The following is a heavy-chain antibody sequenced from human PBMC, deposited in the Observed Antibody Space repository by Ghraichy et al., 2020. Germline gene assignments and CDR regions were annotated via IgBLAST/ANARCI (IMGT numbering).Heavy chain of an antibody. Sequence: SETLSLTCAVYGGSFSGYYWSWIRQPPGKGLEWIGEINHSGSTNYNPSLKSRVTISVDTSKNQFSLKLSSVTAADTAVYYCARGLGQIRRYCSSTSCYLRRQQLASDYYYYYMDVWGKGTTVTVSS. CDR2: INHSGST. CDR1: GGSFSGYY. V-gene: IGHV4-34*01. J-gene: IGHJ6*03. D-gene: IGHD2-2*01. CDR3: ARGLGQIRRYCSSTSCYLRRQQLASDYYYYYMDV.